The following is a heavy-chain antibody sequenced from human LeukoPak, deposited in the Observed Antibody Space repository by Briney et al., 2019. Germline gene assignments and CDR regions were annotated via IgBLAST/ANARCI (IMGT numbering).Heavy chain of an antibody. CDR1: GFTFSSYA. D-gene: IGHD2-2*02. Sequence: GGSLRLSCAASGFTFSSYAMHWGRQAPGKGLEWVAVISYDGSNKYYADSVKGRFTISRDNSKNTLYLQMNSLRAEDTAVYYCARDPITRYCSSTSCYKGFDYYGMDVWGQGTTVTVSS. J-gene: IGHJ6*02. CDR3: ARDPITRYCSSTSCYKGFDYYGMDV. V-gene: IGHV3-30-3*01. CDR2: ISYDGSNK.